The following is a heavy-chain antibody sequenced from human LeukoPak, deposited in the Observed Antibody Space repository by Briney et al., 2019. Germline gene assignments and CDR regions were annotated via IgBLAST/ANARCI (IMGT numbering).Heavy chain of an antibody. J-gene: IGHJ5*02. CDR2: IYRSGST. CDR3: ARDSPITIFGVVNNWFDP. V-gene: IGHV4-4*02. Sequence: SETLSLTCVVSGGSISSNTWWSWVRQPPNKGLEWIGEIYRSGSTNYNPSLKSRVSMSIDKSKNQFSLKLSSVTAADTAVYYCARDSPITIFGVVNNWFDPWGQGTLVTVSS. CDR1: GGSISSNTW. D-gene: IGHD3-3*01.